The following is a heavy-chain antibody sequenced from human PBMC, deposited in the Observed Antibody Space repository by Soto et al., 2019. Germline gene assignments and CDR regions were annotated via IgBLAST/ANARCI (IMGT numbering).Heavy chain of an antibody. Sequence: ASVKVSCKASGYTFTGYYIHWVRQAPGQGLEWMGWINPSSGNTKYVENFQGRVTMTRDTSIRTAYMELSGLRSDDTAVYYCARGGVDVAPFDPWGQGTLVTVSS. V-gene: IGHV1-2*02. CDR1: GYTFTGYY. J-gene: IGHJ5*02. CDR3: ARGGVDVAPFDP. D-gene: IGHD2-15*01. CDR2: INPSSGNT.